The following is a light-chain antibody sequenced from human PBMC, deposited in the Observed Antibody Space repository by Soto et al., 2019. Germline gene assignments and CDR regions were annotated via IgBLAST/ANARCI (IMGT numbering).Light chain of an antibody. CDR2: EVS. V-gene: IGLV2-23*02. CDR3: CSYAGSSTLVV. J-gene: IGLJ1*01. Sequence: QSVLTQPASVSGSPGQSITISCTGTSSDVGSYNLVSWYQQHPGKAPKLMIYEVSKRPSGVSNRFSGSKSGNTASLTISGLHAEDEADYYCCSYAGSSTLVVFGTGTKLTVL. CDR1: SSDVGSYNL.